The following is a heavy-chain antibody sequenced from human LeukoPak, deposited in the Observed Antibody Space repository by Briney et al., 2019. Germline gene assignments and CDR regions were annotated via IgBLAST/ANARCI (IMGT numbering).Heavy chain of an antibody. V-gene: IGHV4-59*08. D-gene: IGHD3-10*01. J-gene: IGHJ1*01. CDR1: GGSMYSYF. CDR3: ARYGSGSYSDDHFQH. CDR2: IYYSGST. Sequence: PSETLSLTCSVSGGSMYSYFWSWIRQPPGKGLEWIGFIYYSGSTKYNPSLKSRVTISVDTSKNQFSLKLTSVTAADTAVYYCARYGSGSYSDDHFQHWGQGTLVTVSS.